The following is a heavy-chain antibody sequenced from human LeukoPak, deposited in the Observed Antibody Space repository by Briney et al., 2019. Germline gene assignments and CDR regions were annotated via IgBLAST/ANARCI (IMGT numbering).Heavy chain of an antibody. D-gene: IGHD3-10*01. CDR2: ISTSGST. CDR3: ARHPLWFGDAFDI. J-gene: IGHJ3*02. CDR1: GGSISSGSYY. Sequence: SETLTLTCTVSGGSISSGSYYWSWLRQPAGKGLEWIGRISTSGSTNYNPSLKSRVTMSVDTSKNQFSLKLSSVTAADTAVYYCARHPLWFGDAFDIWGQGTMVTVSS. V-gene: IGHV4-61*02.